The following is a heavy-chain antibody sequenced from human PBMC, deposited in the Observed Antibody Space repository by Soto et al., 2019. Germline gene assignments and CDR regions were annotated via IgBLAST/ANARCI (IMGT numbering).Heavy chain of an antibody. V-gene: IGHV1-18*04. Sequence: ASVKVSCKASGFSFPTYGITWVRQAPGQGLEWMGWITASNGNTHYAQNLQGRVTMTTDTSTSTAYMELWRLTSDDTAVYYCARGKSYGSFWYFDLWGRGTLVTVSS. CDR1: GFSFPTYG. CDR3: ARGKSYGSFWYFDL. D-gene: IGHD3-16*01. CDR2: ITASNGNT. J-gene: IGHJ2*01.